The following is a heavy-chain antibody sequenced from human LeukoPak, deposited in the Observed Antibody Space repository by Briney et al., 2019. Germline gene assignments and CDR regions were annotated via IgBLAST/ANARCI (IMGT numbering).Heavy chain of an antibody. J-gene: IGHJ4*02. V-gene: IGHV3-23*01. CDR3: SKRSLNYYGSGPLDY. Sequence: GGSLRLSCAASGFTFEEHGMSWVRQAPGKGLEWVSGISGSGGSTDYADSVKGRFTISRDNSKNTLYLQMNSLRAEDTAVYFCSKRSLNYYGSGPLDYWGQGTLVTVSS. D-gene: IGHD3-10*01. CDR1: GFTFEEHG. CDR2: ISGSGGST.